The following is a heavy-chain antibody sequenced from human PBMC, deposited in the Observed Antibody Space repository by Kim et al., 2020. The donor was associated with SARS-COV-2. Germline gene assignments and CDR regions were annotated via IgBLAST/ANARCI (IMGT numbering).Heavy chain of an antibody. V-gene: IGHV3-13*01. CDR3: ARDVGGNWYLDL. D-gene: IGHD2-15*01. J-gene: IGHJ2*01. Sequence: YPGSVKGRVPVSRENAKNSLYLQMNSLGAGETAVYYCARDVGGNWYLDLWGRGTLVTVSS.